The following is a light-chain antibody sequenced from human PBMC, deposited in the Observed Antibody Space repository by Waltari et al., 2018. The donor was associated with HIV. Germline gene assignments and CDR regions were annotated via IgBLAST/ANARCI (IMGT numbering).Light chain of an antibody. CDR3: SSYTSSATPV. Sequence: QSALTQPASVSGSPGQSITISCTGTSSDVGGYTYVSWYQQHPGKATKLIIYDVSNRPSGVSDRFSGSKSGNTASLTISGLQAEDETDYYCSSYTSSATPVFGTGTKVTVL. CDR1: SSDVGGYTY. J-gene: IGLJ1*01. V-gene: IGLV2-14*03. CDR2: DVS.